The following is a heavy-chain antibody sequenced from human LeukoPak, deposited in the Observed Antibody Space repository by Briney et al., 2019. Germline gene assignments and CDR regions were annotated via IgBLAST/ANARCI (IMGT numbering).Heavy chain of an antibody. D-gene: IGHD3-10*01. CDR2: IYYSGST. CDR1: GGSISSSSYY. V-gene: IGHV4-39*01. CDR3: ARILNCYGSGSYYNGCDY. J-gene: IGHJ4*02. Sequence: SETLSLTCTVSGGSISSSSYYWGWIRQPPGKGLEWIGSIYYSGSTYYNPSLKSRVTISVDTSKNQFSLKLSSVTAADTAVYYCARILNCYGSGSYYNGCDYWGQGTLVTVSS.